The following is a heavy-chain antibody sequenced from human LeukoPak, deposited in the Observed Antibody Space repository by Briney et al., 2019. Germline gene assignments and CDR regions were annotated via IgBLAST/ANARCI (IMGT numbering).Heavy chain of an antibody. CDR3: ANRHQRIVLPDY. D-gene: IGHD1-26*01. Sequence: PGGSLRLSCAASGFTFSIFGMHWVRQAPGKGLEWVSFIHFDGSNKFYADSVKGRFTISRDNSKNTLYLQMNTLRTEDTAVYYCANRHQRIVLPDYWGQGTLVTVSS. CDR2: IHFDGSNK. CDR1: GFTFSIFG. V-gene: IGHV3-30*02. J-gene: IGHJ4*02.